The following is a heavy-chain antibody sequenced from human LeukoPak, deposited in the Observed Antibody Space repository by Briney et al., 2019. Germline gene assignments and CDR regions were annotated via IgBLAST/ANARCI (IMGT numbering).Heavy chain of an antibody. Sequence: GGSLRLSCAASGFTFSTYGMHWVRQAPSKGLEWVAFITNEGNNKYYTDSVKGRFTISRDNSKNTLYLQMNSLRAEDTAVYYCARGRGNYYFDYWGQGTLVTVSS. V-gene: IGHV3-30*02. J-gene: IGHJ4*02. CDR2: ITNEGNNK. D-gene: IGHD1-26*01. CDR3: ARGRGNYYFDY. CDR1: GFTFSTYG.